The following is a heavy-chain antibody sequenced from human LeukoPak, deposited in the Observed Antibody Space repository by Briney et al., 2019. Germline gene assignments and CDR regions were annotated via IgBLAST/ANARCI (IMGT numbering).Heavy chain of an antibody. V-gene: IGHV1-69*05. CDR3: ARTYSSSWYDPGGWFDP. CDR2: IIPIFGTA. CDR1: GGTFSSYA. D-gene: IGHD6-13*01. J-gene: IGHJ5*02. Sequence: SVKVSCKASGGTFSSYAISWVRQAPGHGLEWMGGIIPIFGTANYAQKFQGRVTITTDESTSTAYMELSSLRSEDTAVYYCARTYSSSWYDPGGWFDPWGQGTLVTVSS.